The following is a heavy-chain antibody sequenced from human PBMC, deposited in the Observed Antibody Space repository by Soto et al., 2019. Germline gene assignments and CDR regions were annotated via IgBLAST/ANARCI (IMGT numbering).Heavy chain of an antibody. CDR3: AREGLKGYSSSWYYYYGMDV. J-gene: IGHJ6*02. Sequence: SETLSLTCTVSGGSVSSGSYYWSWIRQPPGKGLEWIGYIYYSGSTNYNPSLKSRVTISVDTSKNQFSLKLSSVTAADTAVYYCAREGLKGYSSSWYYYYGMDVWGQGTRVTVSS. D-gene: IGHD6-13*01. CDR1: GGSVSSGSYY. V-gene: IGHV4-61*01. CDR2: IYYSGST.